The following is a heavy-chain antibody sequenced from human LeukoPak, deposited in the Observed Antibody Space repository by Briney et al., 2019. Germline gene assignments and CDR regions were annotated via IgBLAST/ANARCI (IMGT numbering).Heavy chain of an antibody. D-gene: IGHD3-10*01. CDR2: INPNSGGT. J-gene: IGHJ5*02. CDR3: ARVLWFGELGWFDP. Sequence: ASVKVSCKASGYTFSGYYMHWVRQAPGQGLEWMGWINPNSGGTNYAQKLQGRVTMTTDTSTSTAYMELRSLRSDDTAVYYCARVLWFGELGWFDPWGQGTLVTVSS. CDR1: GYTFSGYY. V-gene: IGHV1-2*02.